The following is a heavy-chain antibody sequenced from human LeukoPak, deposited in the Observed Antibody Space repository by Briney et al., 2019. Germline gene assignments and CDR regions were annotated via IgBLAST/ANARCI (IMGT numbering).Heavy chain of an antibody. CDR1: GGSISSYY. CDR3: ARGAYCGGDCYSIDY. D-gene: IGHD2-21*02. J-gene: IGHJ4*02. Sequence: SETLSLTCTVSGGSISSYYWSWIRQPAGKGLEWIGRIYTSGSTNYNPSLKSRVTMSVDTSKNQFSLKLSSVTAADTAVYYCARGAYCGGDCYSIDYWGQGTLVTVSS. V-gene: IGHV4-4*07. CDR2: IYTSGST.